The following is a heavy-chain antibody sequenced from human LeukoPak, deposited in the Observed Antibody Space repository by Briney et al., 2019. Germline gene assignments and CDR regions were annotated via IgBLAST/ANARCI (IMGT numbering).Heavy chain of an antibody. CDR2: ISGSGGVT. CDR1: GFTFSSSA. D-gene: IGHD2-21*01. V-gene: IGHV3-23*01. CDR3: AKDRAYPNDVFDV. J-gene: IGHJ3*01. Sequence: GGSLRLSCAASGFTFSSSAMSWVRQAPGKGLEWVSAISGSGGVTWYADSVKGRFSISRDTSKNTLFLQMNSLRADDTALYYCAKDRAYPNDVFDVWGQGTMVTVS.